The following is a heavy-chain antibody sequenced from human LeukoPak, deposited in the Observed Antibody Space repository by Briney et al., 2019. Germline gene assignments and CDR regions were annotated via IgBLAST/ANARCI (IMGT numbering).Heavy chain of an antibody. CDR3: VRDYYKVGSTWYDCFDP. CDR2: VSGYNGNT. J-gene: IGHJ5*02. V-gene: IGHV1-18*01. CDR1: GYTFTRYG. Sequence: GASVKVSCKASGYTFTRYGISWVRQAPGQGPEWMGWVSGYNGNTHYAQKLQGRVTMTTDTSTSTAYMELRSLRSDDTAMYYCVRDYYKVGSTWYDCFDPWGQGTPVTVSS. D-gene: IGHD6-13*01.